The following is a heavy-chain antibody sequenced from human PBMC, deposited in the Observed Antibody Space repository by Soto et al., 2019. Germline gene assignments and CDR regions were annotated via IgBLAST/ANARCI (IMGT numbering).Heavy chain of an antibody. D-gene: IGHD3-16*01. CDR1: GYTFTSYV. J-gene: IGHJ4*02. CDR2: INAGNGNT. CDR3: ARAVGGPTSNLDY. Sequence: ASVKVSFKASGYTFTSYVMHWVRQAPGQRLEWMGWINAGNGNTKYSQKFQGRVTITRDTSASTAYMELSSLRSEDSAVYYCARAVGGPTSNLDYWGQGTLVTVSS. V-gene: IGHV1-3*01.